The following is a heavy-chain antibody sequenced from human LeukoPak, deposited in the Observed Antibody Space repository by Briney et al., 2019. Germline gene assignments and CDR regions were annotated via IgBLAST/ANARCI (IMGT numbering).Heavy chain of an antibody. J-gene: IGHJ6*02. CDR1: GFIFSRYG. V-gene: IGHV3-64*01. CDR3: ARGLITGAAGTYYYYGMDV. D-gene: IGHD6-13*01. Sequence: GGSLRLSCVASGFIFSRYGMHWVRQAPGMGLEYVSAISNSGGSTYYANSVKGRFTISRDNSKNTLYLQMGSLRGEDMAVYYCARGLITGAAGTYYYYGMDVWGQGTTVTVSS. CDR2: ISNSGGST.